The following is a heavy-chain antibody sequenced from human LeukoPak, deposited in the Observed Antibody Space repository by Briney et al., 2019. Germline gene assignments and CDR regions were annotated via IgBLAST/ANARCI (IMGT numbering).Heavy chain of an antibody. D-gene: IGHD1-26*01. CDR3: ATEVGRTAFEY. V-gene: IGHV3-30*04. J-gene: IGHJ4*02. CDR2: ISYDGSNK. CDR1: GFTFSSYA. Sequence: GGSLRLSCAASGFTFSSYAMHWVRQAPGKGLEWVAVISYDGSNKYYADSVKGRFTISRDNSKNTLYLQMNSLRAEDTAVYYCATEVGRTAFEYWGQGTPVTVSS.